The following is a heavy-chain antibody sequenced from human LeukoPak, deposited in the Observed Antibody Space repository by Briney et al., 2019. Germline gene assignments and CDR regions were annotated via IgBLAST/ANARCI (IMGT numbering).Heavy chain of an antibody. Sequence: SETLSLTCTVSGGSISSSSYYWSWIRQPPGKGLEWIGYIYYSGSTYYNPSLKSRVTISVDTSKNQFSLKLSSVTAADTAVYYCARVIAVAGNYYFDYWGQGTLVTVSS. CDR1: GGSISSSSYY. CDR3: ARVIAVAGNYYFDY. CDR2: IYYSGST. V-gene: IGHV4-61*05. J-gene: IGHJ4*02. D-gene: IGHD6-19*01.